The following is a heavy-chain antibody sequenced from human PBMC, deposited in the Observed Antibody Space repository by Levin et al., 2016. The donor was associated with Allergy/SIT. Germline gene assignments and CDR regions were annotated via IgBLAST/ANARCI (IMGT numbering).Heavy chain of an antibody. D-gene: IGHD1-26*01. CDR1: GGSVSSGSYY. V-gene: IGHV4-61*01. CDR2: IYYSGST. Sequence: SETLSLTCTVSGGSVSSGSYYWSWIRQPPGKGLEWIGYIYYSGSTNYNPSLKSRVTIPVDTSKNQFSLKLSSVTAADTAVYYCARDYSGSHVEGDAFDIWGQGTMVTVSS. CDR3: ARDYSGSHVEGDAFDI. J-gene: IGHJ3*02.